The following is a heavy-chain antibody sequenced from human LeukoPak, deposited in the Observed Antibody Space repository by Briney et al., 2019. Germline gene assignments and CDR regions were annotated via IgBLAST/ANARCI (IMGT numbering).Heavy chain of an antibody. D-gene: IGHD3-22*01. V-gene: IGHV3-7*01. CDR3: ARDYYDSSGSSWFDP. Sequence: GGSLRLSCAASGFTFSNYWINWVRQAPGKGLEWVANIKQDGSETYCVDSVKGRFTISRDNAKNSLYLQMNSLRAKDTALYYCARDYYDSSGSSWFDPWGQGTLVTVSS. J-gene: IGHJ5*02. CDR1: GFTFSNYW. CDR2: IKQDGSET.